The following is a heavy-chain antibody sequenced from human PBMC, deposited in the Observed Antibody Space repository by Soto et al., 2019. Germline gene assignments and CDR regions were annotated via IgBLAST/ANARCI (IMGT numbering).Heavy chain of an antibody. CDR1: GYTFTSYG. CDR3: ARDSSSYNWNHRYFDL. D-gene: IGHD1-20*01. J-gene: IGHJ2*01. CDR2: ISAYNGNT. V-gene: IGHV1-18*04. Sequence: QVPLVQSGAEVKKPGASVKVSCKASGYTFTSYGISWVRQAPGQGLEWMGWISAYNGNTNYAQKLQGRVIMTTDTSTSTAYMELRSLRSDDTAVYYCARDSSSYNWNHRYFDLWGRGTLVTVSS.